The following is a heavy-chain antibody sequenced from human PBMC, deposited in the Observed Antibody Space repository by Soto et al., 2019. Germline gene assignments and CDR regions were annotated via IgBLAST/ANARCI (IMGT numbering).Heavy chain of an antibody. CDR2: INHSGST. J-gene: IGHJ6*03. CDR1: GGSFSGYY. D-gene: IGHD3-3*01. CDR3: ARATRLWFFEWSYLAPYYMDV. Sequence: PSETLSLTCAVYGGSFSGYYWSWIRQPPGKGLEWIGEINHSGSTNYNPSLKSRVTISVDTSKNQFSLKLSSVTAADTAVYYCARATRLWFFEWSYLAPYYMDVWGKGTTVTVSS. V-gene: IGHV4-34*01.